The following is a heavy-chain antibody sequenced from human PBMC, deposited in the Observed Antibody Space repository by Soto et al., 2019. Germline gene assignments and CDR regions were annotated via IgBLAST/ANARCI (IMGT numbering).Heavy chain of an antibody. CDR1: GGSFRGYY. J-gene: IGHJ2*01. CDR3: ARESNGILTGPAWVWDLDL. V-gene: IGHV4-34*01. CDR2: INDRGSI. D-gene: IGHD3-9*01. Sequence: QVQLQQWGAGPLRPLETLSLTCGVSGGSFRGYYWAWIRQSPGKGLEWIGEINDRGSINYNPSLKSRVRILVDTSKNHYSLNLRSVTAGDTAVYYCARESNGILTGPAWVWDLDLWGRGTLVT.